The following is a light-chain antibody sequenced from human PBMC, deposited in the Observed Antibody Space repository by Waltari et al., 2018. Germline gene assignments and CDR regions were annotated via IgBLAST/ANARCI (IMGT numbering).Light chain of an antibody. Sequence: QSALTQPASVSGSPGQSITISCTGTSSDVGGYNYVSWYQQHPGKPPQIMIYDVHIRPSGVSDRFSGSKSGNTASLTISGLQSEDEADYYCTSYTRSSTYVFGTGTKVTVL. V-gene: IGLV2-14*03. CDR2: DVH. CDR3: TSYTRSSTYV. J-gene: IGLJ1*01. CDR1: SSDVGGYNY.